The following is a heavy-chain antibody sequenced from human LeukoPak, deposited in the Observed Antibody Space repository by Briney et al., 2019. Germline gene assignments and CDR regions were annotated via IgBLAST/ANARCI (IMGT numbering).Heavy chain of an antibody. CDR3: ARDYQLARTFYYYYYGMDV. D-gene: IGHD2-2*01. J-gene: IGHJ6*02. CDR1: GFTFDDYA. V-gene: IGHV3-21*01. Sequence: GRSLRLSCAASGFTFDDYAMHWVRQAPGKGLEWVSSISSSSSYIYYADSVKGRFTISRDNAKNSLYLQMNSLRAEDTAVYYCARDYQLARTFYYYYYGMDVWGQGTTVTVSS. CDR2: ISSSSSYI.